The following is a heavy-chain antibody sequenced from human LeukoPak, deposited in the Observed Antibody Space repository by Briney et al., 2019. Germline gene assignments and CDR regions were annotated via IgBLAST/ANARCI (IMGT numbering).Heavy chain of an antibody. CDR2: IKSKTDGGTI. CDR3: TTDYYDFLTGYYHPLEY. Sequence: GGSLRLSCAASGFTFRSYSMKWVRQAPGKGLEWVGRIKSKTDGGTIDYAAPVKGRFTISRDDSKNTLYLQMNSLKTEDTAVYYCTTDYYDFLTGYYHPLEYWGQGTLVTVSS. J-gene: IGHJ4*02. D-gene: IGHD3-9*01. CDR1: GFTFRSYS. V-gene: IGHV3-15*01.